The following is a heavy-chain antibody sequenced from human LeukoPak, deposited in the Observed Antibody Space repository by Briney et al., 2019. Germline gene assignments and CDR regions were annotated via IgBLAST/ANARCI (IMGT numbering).Heavy chain of an antibody. CDR3: ARGVFPWYFDL. V-gene: IGHV3-66*01. CDR1: GFTISIKY. CDR2: VYSGGSK. J-gene: IGHJ2*01. Sequence: GGSLRLSCAASGFTISIKYTSWLRHAPGKTLERVSIVYSGGSKYYADSVKGRFTMSRDNAENMVYLQMKDLRAEDTAVYYCARGVFPWYFDLWGRGTLVTVSS.